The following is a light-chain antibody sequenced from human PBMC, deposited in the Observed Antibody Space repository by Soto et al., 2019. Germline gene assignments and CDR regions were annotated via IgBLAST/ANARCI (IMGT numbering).Light chain of an antibody. CDR3: QQSYSNPTWT. Sequence: DIQMTQSPSSLSASVGDRVTITCRASQSISSYLNWYQQKPGKAPKLLIYAASSLQSGVPSRFSGSGSGTDFTLTISSLQPEDFATYYCQQSYSNPTWTFGKGTKVEIK. J-gene: IGKJ1*01. V-gene: IGKV1-39*01. CDR1: QSISSY. CDR2: AAS.